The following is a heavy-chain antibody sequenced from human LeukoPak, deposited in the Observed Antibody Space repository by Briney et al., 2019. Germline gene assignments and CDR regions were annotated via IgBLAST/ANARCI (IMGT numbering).Heavy chain of an antibody. CDR3: VIVRTLDS. Sequence: GGSLRLSCAASGFTFSSYDMSWVRQAPGKGLEWVSGITESGDKTYYADSVRGRFTISRDNSENTLYLQMNSLRAEDTAVYYCVIVRTLDSWGQGTLVTVSS. D-gene: IGHD3/OR15-3a*01. CDR2: ITESGDKT. J-gene: IGHJ4*02. CDR1: GFTFSSYD. V-gene: IGHV3-23*01.